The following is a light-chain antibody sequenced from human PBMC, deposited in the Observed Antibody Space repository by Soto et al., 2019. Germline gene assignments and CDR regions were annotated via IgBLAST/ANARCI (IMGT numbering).Light chain of an antibody. V-gene: IGKV1-39*01. J-gene: IGKJ3*01. Sequence: DIQMTQSPSSLSASVGDRVTMTCRASQSISGYLNWYQQKPGKAPKLLIYAASSLQSGVPSRFSCSGSGTDFTLTISSLQPEDFATYYCQESYSGPFTFGPGTKVDIK. CDR3: QESYSGPFT. CDR2: AAS. CDR1: QSISGY.